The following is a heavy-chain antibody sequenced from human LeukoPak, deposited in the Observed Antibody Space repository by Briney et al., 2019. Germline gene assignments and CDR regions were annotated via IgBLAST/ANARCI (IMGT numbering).Heavy chain of an antibody. CDR3: ARDVVPGFELFYNWFDP. J-gene: IGHJ5*02. CDR2: IILIFGTA. V-gene: IGHV1-69*01. CDR1: GGTFSSYA. Sequence: SVKVSCKASGGTFSSYAISWVRQAPGQGLEWMGGIILIFGTANYAQKFQGRVTITADESTSTAYMELSSLRSEDTAVYYCARDVVPGFELFYNWFDPWGQGTLVTVSS. D-gene: IGHD2-15*01.